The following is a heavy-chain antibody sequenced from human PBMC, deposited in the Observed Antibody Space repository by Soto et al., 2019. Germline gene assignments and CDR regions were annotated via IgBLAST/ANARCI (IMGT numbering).Heavy chain of an antibody. Sequence: SETLSLTCSVSGGSISSRTFWWTWIRQPPGKGLEWIGYIYHSKTTNYNASLRSRVTISVDTSKNQFSLRLTSVTAADTAVYYCARYHDYGDYGYFDSWGQGTLVTVSS. CDR1: GGSISSRTFW. J-gene: IGHJ4*02. V-gene: IGHV4-61*01. D-gene: IGHD4-17*01. CDR3: ARYHDYGDYGYFDS. CDR2: IYHSKTT.